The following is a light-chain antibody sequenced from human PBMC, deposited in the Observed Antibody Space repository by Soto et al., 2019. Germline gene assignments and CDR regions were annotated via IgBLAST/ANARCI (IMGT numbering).Light chain of an antibody. V-gene: IGLV2-14*01. J-gene: IGLJ1*01. CDR3: SSYTSSSTPYV. CDR2: DVT. Sequence: QSDLTQPASVSRSPGQSLTFSRTGSSSDIVAYDYVSWYQQRPVKAPKLMIFDVTNRPSGVSDRFSGSKSGNTASLTISGLQTEDEADYYCSSYTSSSTPYVFGTGT. CDR1: SSDIVAYDY.